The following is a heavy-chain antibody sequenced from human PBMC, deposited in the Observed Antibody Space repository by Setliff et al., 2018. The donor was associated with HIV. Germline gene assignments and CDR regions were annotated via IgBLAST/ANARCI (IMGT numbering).Heavy chain of an antibody. J-gene: IGHJ4*02. CDR3: ARYSPRGYTLTGPY. V-gene: IGHV4-39*07. CDR1: GGSVSTGNYY. CDR2: IYHSEST. Sequence: PSETLSLTCTVSGGSVSTGNYYWNWIRQPPGKGLEWIGSIYHSESTYYNPSLKSRVTISLDTSKNQFSLKLTSVTAADTAVYYCARYSPRGYTLTGPYWGQGTLVTVSS. D-gene: IGHD6-25*01.